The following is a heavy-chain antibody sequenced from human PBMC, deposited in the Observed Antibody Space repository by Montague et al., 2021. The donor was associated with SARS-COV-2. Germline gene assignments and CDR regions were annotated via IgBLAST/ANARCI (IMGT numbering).Heavy chain of an antibody. CDR1: GFTFTYYW. CDR2: INNDGSSR. Sequence: SLRLSCAASGFTFTYYWMHWVRQAPGKGLAWVSRINNDGSSRIYADSVKGRFTISRDNAKNTLYLQMNSLRAEDTAVYYCARAPGPTLRKAVSGFDTGGRETWVTVSS. J-gene: IGHJ4*02. D-gene: IGHD3-9*01. V-gene: IGHV3-74*01. CDR3: ARAPGPTLRKAVSGFDT.